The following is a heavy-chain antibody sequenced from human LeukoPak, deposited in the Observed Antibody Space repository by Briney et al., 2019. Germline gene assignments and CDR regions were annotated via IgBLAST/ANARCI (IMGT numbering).Heavy chain of an antibody. CDR1: GGSFSSSSYY. J-gene: IGHJ5*02. CDR2: IYYSGST. Sequence: SETLSLTCAVYGGSFSSSSYYWGWIRQPPGKGLEWIGSIYYSGSTYYNPSLKSRVTISVDTSKNQFSLKLSSVTAADTAVYYCARHSLVPAAMDWFDPWGQGTLVTVSS. D-gene: IGHD2-2*01. CDR3: ARHSLVPAAMDWFDP. V-gene: IGHV4-39*01.